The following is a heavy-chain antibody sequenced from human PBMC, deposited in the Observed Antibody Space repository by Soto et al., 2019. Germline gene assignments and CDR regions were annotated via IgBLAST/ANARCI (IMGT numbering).Heavy chain of an antibody. J-gene: IGHJ6*02. CDR1: GFSLTTFIMC. CDR3: VRMNAESYSSYYAMDV. D-gene: IGHD3-10*01. V-gene: IGHV2-26*01. Sequence: SGPTLVNPTETLTLTFNVSGFSLTTFIMCGSWIRQPPGKALEWLAHIFSDAERSYSRSLQGRLTVSKVGSGSHVVLTMTNMDPVDTGTYFCVRMNAESYSSYYAMDVWGQGTTVTVSS. CDR2: IFSDAER.